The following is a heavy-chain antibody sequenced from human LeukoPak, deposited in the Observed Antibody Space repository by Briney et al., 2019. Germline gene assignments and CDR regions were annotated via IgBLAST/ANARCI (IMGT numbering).Heavy chain of an antibody. V-gene: IGHV3-30-3*01. CDR3: ARANYYYDSSGSLPY. CDR2: ISYDGSNK. J-gene: IGHJ4*02. D-gene: IGHD3-22*01. CDR1: GFTFSSYA. Sequence: PGGSLRLSCAASGFTFSSYAMHWVRQAPGKGLEWVAVISYDGSNKYYADSVKGRFTISRDNSKNTLYLQMNRLRAEDTAVYYCARANYYYDSSGSLPYWGQGTLVTVSS.